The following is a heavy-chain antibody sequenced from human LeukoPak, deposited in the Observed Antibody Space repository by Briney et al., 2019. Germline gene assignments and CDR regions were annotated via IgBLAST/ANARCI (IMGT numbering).Heavy chain of an antibody. CDR3: ARETPRGYDY. Sequence: SETLSLTCAVYGGSFSGYYWSWIRQPPGKGLEWIGEINHSGSTNYNPSLESRVTISVDTSKNQFSLKLSSVTAADTAVYYCARETPRGYDYWGQGTLVTVSS. D-gene: IGHD2-15*01. V-gene: IGHV4-34*01. CDR1: GGSFSGYY. CDR2: INHSGST. J-gene: IGHJ4*02.